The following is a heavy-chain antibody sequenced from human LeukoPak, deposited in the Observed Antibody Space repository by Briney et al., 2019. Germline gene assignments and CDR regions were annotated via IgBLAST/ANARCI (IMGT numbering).Heavy chain of an antibody. CDR1: GFTFRNYW. D-gene: IGHD6-13*01. CDR2: INEGGNEK. CDR3: ARHPNSNWDY. V-gene: IGHV3-7*03. J-gene: IGHJ4*02. Sequence: PGGSLRLSCAASGFTFRNYWMSWVRQVPGKGLEWVVNINEGGNEKNYVDSVKGRFTASRDNAQNSLYLQMNSLRVEDTAVYYCARHPNSNWDYWGQGTRVTVSS.